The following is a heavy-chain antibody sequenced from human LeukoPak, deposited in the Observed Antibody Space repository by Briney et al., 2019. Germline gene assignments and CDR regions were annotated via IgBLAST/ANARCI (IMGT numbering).Heavy chain of an antibody. CDR2: INWNGDST. CDR1: GFTFDDYG. Sequence: GGSLRLSCAASGFTFDDYGMSWVRQAPGKGLEWVSGINWNGDSTGYADSVKGRFTVSRDNAKNSLYLQMNSLRAEDTALYYCARASTLSQRAFDIWGQGTMVTVSS. J-gene: IGHJ3*02. V-gene: IGHV3-20*04. CDR3: ARASTLSQRAFDI.